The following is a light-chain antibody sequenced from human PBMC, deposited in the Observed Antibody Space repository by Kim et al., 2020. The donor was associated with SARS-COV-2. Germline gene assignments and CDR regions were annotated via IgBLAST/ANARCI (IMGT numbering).Light chain of an antibody. Sequence: QSPGSLAVSLGVRATINCKSSQSVLSSSSNRNNLAWYQQKPGQPPKLLINWASNRESGVPDRFSGSGSGTDFTLTISSLQAEDVALYYCQQYYSVPITFGQGTRLEIK. CDR3: QQYYSVPIT. J-gene: IGKJ5*01. V-gene: IGKV4-1*01. CDR2: WAS. CDR1: QSVLSSSSNRNN.